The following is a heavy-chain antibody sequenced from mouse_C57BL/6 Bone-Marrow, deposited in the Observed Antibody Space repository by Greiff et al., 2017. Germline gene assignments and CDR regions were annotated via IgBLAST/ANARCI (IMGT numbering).Heavy chain of an antibody. CDR2: INPSSGYT. Sequence: VQLQQSGAELARPGASVKMSCKASGYTFTSYTMHWVKQRPGQGLEWIGYINPSSGYTKYNQKFKDKATLTADKSSSTAYMQLSSLTSEDSAVYYCAPYYDYDGAWFAYWGQGTLVTVSA. D-gene: IGHD2-4*01. J-gene: IGHJ3*01. CDR1: GYTFTSYT. CDR3: APYYDYDGAWFAY. V-gene: IGHV1-4*01.